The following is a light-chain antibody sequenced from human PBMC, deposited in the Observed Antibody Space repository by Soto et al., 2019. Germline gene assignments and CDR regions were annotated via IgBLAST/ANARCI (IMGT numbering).Light chain of an antibody. Sequence: QSALTQPASVTGCPGPSITIACTVTSGDIGSYNRVSWYQQHPGKAPKLIIYEVTDRPSGVSNRFSGSKSGNTASLTISGLQAEDEAEYYCSSYTNINTRACVFGTGTKVTVL. CDR2: EVT. CDR3: SSYTNINTRACV. V-gene: IGLV2-14*01. J-gene: IGLJ1*01. CDR1: SGDIGSYNR.